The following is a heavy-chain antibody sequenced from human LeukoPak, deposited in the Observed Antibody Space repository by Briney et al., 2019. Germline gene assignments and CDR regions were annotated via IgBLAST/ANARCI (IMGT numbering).Heavy chain of an antibody. CDR3: AELGITMIGGV. J-gene: IGHJ6*04. V-gene: IGHV3-48*03. D-gene: IGHD3-10*02. CDR2: ISSSGSTI. CDR1: GFTFSSYE. Sequence: PGGSLRLSWAASGFTFSSYEMNWVRQAPGKGLEGVSYISSSGSTIYYADSWKGRFTISRDNAKNSLYLQMNSLRAEDTAVYYCAELGITMIGGVWGKGTTVTISS.